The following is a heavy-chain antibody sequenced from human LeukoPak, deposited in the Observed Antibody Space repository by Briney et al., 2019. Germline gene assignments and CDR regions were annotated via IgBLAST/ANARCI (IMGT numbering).Heavy chain of an antibody. J-gene: IGHJ4*02. CDR2: GSCCST. Sequence: GSCCSTYYADSVKGRFTISTDNSKNTLYLQMNSLRAEDTAVYYCAKEVGPYFDWTHTYFDYWGPGTLVTVSS. CDR3: AKEVGPYFDWTHTYFDY. D-gene: IGHD3-9*01. V-gene: IGHV3-23*01.